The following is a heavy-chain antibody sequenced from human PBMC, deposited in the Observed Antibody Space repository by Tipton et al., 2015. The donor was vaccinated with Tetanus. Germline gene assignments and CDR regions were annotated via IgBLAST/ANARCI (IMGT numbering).Heavy chain of an antibody. D-gene: IGHD5-18*01. CDR2: ISAYNGNT. CDR3: ARASGYSYGPRNYFDY. CDR1: GYIFTGYY. V-gene: IGHV1-18*04. J-gene: IGHJ4*02. Sequence: QLVQSGPEVKMPGASVKVSCKASGYIFTGYYIHWVRQAPGQGLEWMGWISAYNGNTNYAQKLQGRATMTTDTSTSTAYMELRSLRSDDTAVYYCARASGYSYGPRNYFDYWGQGTLVTVSS.